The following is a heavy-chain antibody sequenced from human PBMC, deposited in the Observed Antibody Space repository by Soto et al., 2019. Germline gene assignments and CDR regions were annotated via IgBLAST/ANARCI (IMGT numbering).Heavy chain of an antibody. J-gene: IGHJ3*02. CDR2: INHSGST. V-gene: IGHV4-34*01. CDR3: ARPLGYCSSTSCYGGRGGPDDAFDI. CDR1: GGSFSGYY. D-gene: IGHD2-2*01. Sequence: SETLSLTCAVYGGSFSGYYWSWIRQPPGKGLEWIGEINHSGSTNYNPSLKSRVTISVDTSKNQFSLKLSSVTAADTAVNYCARPLGYCSSTSCYGGRGGPDDAFDIWGQGTMVTVSS.